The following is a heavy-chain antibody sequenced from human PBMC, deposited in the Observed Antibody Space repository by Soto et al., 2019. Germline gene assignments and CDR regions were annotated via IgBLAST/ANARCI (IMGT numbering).Heavy chain of an antibody. CDR3: ARAYYGSGTTASKTYYYYYYMDV. J-gene: IGHJ6*03. CDR1: GGSTSSYY. D-gene: IGHD3-10*01. Sequence: SETLSLTCTVSGGSTSSYYWSWIRQPPGKGLEWIGYIYYSGSTNYNPSLKSRVTISVDMSKNQFSLKLSSVTAADTAVYYCARAYYGSGTTASKTYYYYYYMDVWGKGTKVTVSS. CDR2: IYYSGST. V-gene: IGHV4-59*01.